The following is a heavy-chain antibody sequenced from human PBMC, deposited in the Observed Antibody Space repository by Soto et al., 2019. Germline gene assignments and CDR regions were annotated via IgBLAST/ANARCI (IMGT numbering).Heavy chain of an antibody. J-gene: IGHJ4*02. CDR3: ARGEDYGGNTHFDY. CDR1: GGSFSGYY. V-gene: IGHV4-34*01. D-gene: IGHD4-17*01. CDR2: INHSGST. Sequence: SEPLSLTCAVYGGSFSGYYWTWIRKPPGKGLEWIGEINHSGSTNYNPSLKSRVTISVDTSKNQFSLKLISVTAADTAVYYCARGEDYGGNTHFDYWGQGTLVTVSS.